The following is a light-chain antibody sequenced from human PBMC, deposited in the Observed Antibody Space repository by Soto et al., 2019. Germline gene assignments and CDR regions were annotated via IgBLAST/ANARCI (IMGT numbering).Light chain of an antibody. CDR1: QSVSIY. CDR3: QQRFAWPNS. CDR2: DIS. J-gene: IGKJ4*01. Sequence: IVLTQSPATLSLSPGESATLSCRASQSVSIYLAWYQQRPGQTPRLLIYDISTRAAGIPARFSGSVFRTDYTLTISILEPEDSAVYYCQQRFAWPNSFGGGTKVQI. V-gene: IGKV3-11*01.